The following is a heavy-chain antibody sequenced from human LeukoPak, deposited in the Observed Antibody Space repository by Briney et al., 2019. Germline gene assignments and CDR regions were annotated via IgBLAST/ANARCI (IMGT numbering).Heavy chain of an antibody. D-gene: IGHD3-22*01. V-gene: IGHV1-69*13. CDR3: TRGSYYDSSGYSGVRLFDY. Sequence: ASVKVSCKASGGTFSSYAISWVRQAPGQGLEWMGGIIPIFGTANYAQKFQGRVTITADESTSTAYMELSSLRSEDTAVYYCTRGSYYDSSGYSGVRLFDYWGQRTPVTVPS. CDR2: IIPIFGTA. CDR1: GGTFSSYA. J-gene: IGHJ4*02.